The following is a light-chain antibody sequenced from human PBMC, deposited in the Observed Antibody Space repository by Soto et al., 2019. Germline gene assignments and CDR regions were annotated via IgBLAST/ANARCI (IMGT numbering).Light chain of an antibody. CDR3: HQYGTFPIT. V-gene: IGKV3-20*01. CDR2: GAS. CDR1: QSAFSSY. Sequence: EIVLTQSPGTLSLSPGGRATLSCRASQSAFSSYLAWYQQKPGQAPRLLIHGASSRAPGIPDRFSGSGSGTDFTLTINRLEPEDFAVYYCHQYGTFPITFGQGTRLEIK. J-gene: IGKJ5*01.